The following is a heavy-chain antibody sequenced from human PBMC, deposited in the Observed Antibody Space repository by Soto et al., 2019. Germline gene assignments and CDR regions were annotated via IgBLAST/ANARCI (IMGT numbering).Heavy chain of an antibody. D-gene: IGHD2-15*01. CDR1: GYTFTSYA. CDR2: INAGNGNT. Sequence: ASVKVSCNASGYTFTSYAMHWVRQAPGQRLEWMGWINAGNGNTKYSQKFQGRVTITRDTSASTAYMELSSLRSEDTAVYYCARVRYCSGGSCPKYYFDYWGQGTLVTVSS. J-gene: IGHJ4*02. CDR3: ARVRYCSGGSCPKYYFDY. V-gene: IGHV1-3*01.